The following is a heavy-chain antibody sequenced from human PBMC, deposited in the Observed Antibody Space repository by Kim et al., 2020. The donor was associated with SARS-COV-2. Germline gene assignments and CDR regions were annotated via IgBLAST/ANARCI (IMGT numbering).Heavy chain of an antibody. Sequence: SETLSLTCTVSGGSISSYYWSWIRQPPGKGLEWIGYIYYSGSTNYNPSLKSRVTISVDTSKNQFSLKLSSVTAADTAVYYCARGGGISLWFGEFVYWGQGTLVTVSS. CDR1: GGSISSYY. CDR3: ARGGGISLWFGEFVY. CDR2: IYYSGST. V-gene: IGHV4-59*08. J-gene: IGHJ4*02. D-gene: IGHD3-10*01.